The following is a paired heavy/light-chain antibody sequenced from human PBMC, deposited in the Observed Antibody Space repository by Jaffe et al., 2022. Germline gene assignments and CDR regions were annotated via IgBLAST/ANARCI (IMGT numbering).Light chain of an antibody. J-gene: IGLJ2*01. CDR3: QVWDSSSDHLVV. CDR1: NIGSKS. V-gene: IGLV3-21*04. Sequence: SYVLTQPPSVSVAPGKTARITCGGNNIGSKSVHWYQQKPGQAPVLVIYYDSDRPSGIPERFSGSNSGNTATLTISRVEAGDEADYYCQVWDSSSDHLVVFGGGTKLTVL. CDR2: YDS.
Heavy chain of an antibody. CDR2: ISSSGSTI. D-gene: IGHD1-1*01. CDR3: ARAGLERDFDY. CDR1: GFTFSDYY. Sequence: QVQLVESGGGLVKPGGSLRLSCAASGFTFSDYYMSWIRQAPGKGLEWVSYISSSGSTIYYADSVKGRFTISRDNAKNSLYLQMNSLRAEDTAVYYCARAGLERDFDYWGQGTLVTVSS. J-gene: IGHJ4*02. V-gene: IGHV3-11*01.